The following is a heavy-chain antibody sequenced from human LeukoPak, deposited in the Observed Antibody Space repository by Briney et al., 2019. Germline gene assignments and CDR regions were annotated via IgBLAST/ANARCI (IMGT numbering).Heavy chain of an antibody. CDR2: ISYDGSNK. Sequence: QPGRSLRLSCAASGFTFSSYAMHWVRQAPGKGLEWVAVISYDGSNKYYADSVKGRFTISRDNSKNTLYLQMNSLRAEDTAVYYCARDHSSSWYPLYYFDYWGQGTLVTVSS. CDR3: ARDHSSSWYPLYYFDY. V-gene: IGHV3-30-3*01. J-gene: IGHJ4*02. CDR1: GFTFSSYA. D-gene: IGHD6-13*01.